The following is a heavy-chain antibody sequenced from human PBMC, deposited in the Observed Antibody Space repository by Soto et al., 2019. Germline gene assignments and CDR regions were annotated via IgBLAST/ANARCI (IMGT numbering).Heavy chain of an antibody. V-gene: IGHV1-18*01. J-gene: IGHJ5*02. Sequence: VQLVQSGAEVKKPGASVKGFCQASGYPFTSYGISLVRPAPGQGLEWMGWISAYNGNTNYAQKLQGRVTMTTDTSTSTAYMELRSLRSDDTAVYYCAGERITGTTHWFDPWGQGTLVTVSS. CDR2: ISAYNGNT. D-gene: IGHD1-20*01. CDR3: AGERITGTTHWFDP. CDR1: GYPFTSYG.